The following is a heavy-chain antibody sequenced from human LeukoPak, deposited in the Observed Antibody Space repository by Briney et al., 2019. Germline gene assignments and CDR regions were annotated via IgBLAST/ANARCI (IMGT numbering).Heavy chain of an antibody. CDR1: GFTVSSNY. Sequence: GGSLRLSCAASGFTVSSNYMSWVRQAPGKGLEWVSVIYSGGSTYYADSVKGRFTISRDNSKNTLYLQMNSLRAEDSAVYYCARDGYYDILTGYYNPYYYYGMDGWGQGTTVTVSS. J-gene: IGHJ6*02. D-gene: IGHD3-9*01. V-gene: IGHV3-66*01. CDR2: IYSGGST. CDR3: ARDGYYDILTGYYNPYYYYGMDG.